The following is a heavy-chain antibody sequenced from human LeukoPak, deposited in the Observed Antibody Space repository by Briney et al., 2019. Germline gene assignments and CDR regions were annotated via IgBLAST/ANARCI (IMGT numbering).Heavy chain of an antibody. CDR3: ARESYYDSSGYSHDAFAI. Sequence: SETLSLTCTVSGGSISSSSYYWGWIRQPPGKGLEGIGSIYYSGNTYYNSSLKSRVTISLDTSKHQFSLKLSSVTAADTAVYYCARESYYDSSGYSHDAFAIWGQGAMVTVSS. CDR2: IYYSGNT. V-gene: IGHV4-39*07. D-gene: IGHD3-22*01. J-gene: IGHJ3*02. CDR1: GGSISSSSYY.